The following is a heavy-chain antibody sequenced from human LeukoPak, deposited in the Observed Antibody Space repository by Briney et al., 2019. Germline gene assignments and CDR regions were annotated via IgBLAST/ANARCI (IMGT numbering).Heavy chain of an antibody. CDR1: GYAFTDFY. CDR2: TNPNSGGT. CDR3: ARDLDYGSGSFSN. V-gene: IGHV1-2*02. J-gene: IGHJ4*02. Sequence: ASVKVSCKASGYAFTDFYIHWVRPAPGQGLEWMGWTNPNSGGTTYAQKFQGRVTVTTDTSISTAYLELNGLRSDDTAVYYCARDLDYGSGSFSNWGQGAIVTVSS. D-gene: IGHD3-10*01.